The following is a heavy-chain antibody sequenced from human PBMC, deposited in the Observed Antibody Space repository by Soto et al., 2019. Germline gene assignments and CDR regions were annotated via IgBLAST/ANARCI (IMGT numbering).Heavy chain of an antibody. V-gene: IGHV1-3*01. D-gene: IGHD2-2*01. CDR1: GYTFTSYA. J-gene: IGHJ5*02. CDR2: INAGNGNT. CDR3: ARDARPNIVVVPAAMVPYWFDP. Sequence: AASVKVSCKASGYTFTSYAMHWVRQAPGQRLEWMGWINAGNGNTKYSQKFQGRVTITRDTSASTAYMELSSLRSEDTAVYYCARDARPNIVVVPAAMVPYWFDPWGQGTLVTVSS.